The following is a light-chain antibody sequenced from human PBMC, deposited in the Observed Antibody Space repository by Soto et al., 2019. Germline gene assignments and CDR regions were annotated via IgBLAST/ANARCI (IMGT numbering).Light chain of an antibody. CDR1: QGIRDA. V-gene: IGKV1-17*01. Sequence: DIQMTQSPSSLSASVGDRVIITCRASQGIRDALGWYQQKPGKVPKRLIYSASSLQNGVPSRFSGRGSETVFTLTISSLQPEDFATYFCLQHSDYPFTFGQGTRLEI. CDR2: SAS. J-gene: IGKJ2*01. CDR3: LQHSDYPFT.